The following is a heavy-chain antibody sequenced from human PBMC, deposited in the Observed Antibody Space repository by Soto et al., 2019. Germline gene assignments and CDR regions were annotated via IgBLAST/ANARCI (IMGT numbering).Heavy chain of an antibody. J-gene: IGHJ3*02. Sequence: EVQLVESGGGLVQPGGSLRLSCAASGFTFSSYEMNWVRQAPGKGLEWVSYISSSGSTIYYADSVKVRFTISRDNAKNSLYLQMNSLRAEDTAVYYCARQSLSGSYYLDAFDIWGQGTMVTVSS. V-gene: IGHV3-48*03. CDR1: GFTFSSYE. CDR2: ISSSGSTI. CDR3: ARQSLSGSYYLDAFDI. D-gene: IGHD1-26*01.